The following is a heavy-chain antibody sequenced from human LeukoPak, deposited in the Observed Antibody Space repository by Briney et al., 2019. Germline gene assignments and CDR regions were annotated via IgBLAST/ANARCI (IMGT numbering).Heavy chain of an antibody. CDR2: MNQDGSEI. CDR3: ARDFLYDSTYFDY. J-gene: IGHJ4*02. V-gene: IGHV3-7*01. D-gene: IGHD3-22*01. Sequence: GGSLRLSCVGSGFTFSRYWLNWVRQAPGKGLEWVANMNQDGSEIYYLDSVKGRFTISRDNAKNSVYLQMNSLRAEDTAVYYCARDFLYDSTYFDYWGQGTLVTVSS. CDR1: GFTFSRYW.